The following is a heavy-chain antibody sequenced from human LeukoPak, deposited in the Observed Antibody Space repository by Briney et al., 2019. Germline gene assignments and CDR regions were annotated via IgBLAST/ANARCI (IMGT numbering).Heavy chain of an antibody. D-gene: IGHD3-10*01. J-gene: IGHJ1*01. CDR3: ARDMYYYGPGSYYRYFQH. Sequence: GGSLRLSCAASGFTVSSNYMSWVRQAPGKGLEWVSVIYSGGSTYYADSVKGRFTISRDNSKNTLYLQMNSLRAEDTAVYYCARDMYYYGPGSYYRYFQHWGQGTLVTVSS. CDR1: GFTVSSNY. CDR2: IYSGGST. V-gene: IGHV3-66*01.